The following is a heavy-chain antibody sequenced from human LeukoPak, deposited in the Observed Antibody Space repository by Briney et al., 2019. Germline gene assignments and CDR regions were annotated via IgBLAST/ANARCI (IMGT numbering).Heavy chain of an antibody. V-gene: IGHV3-73*01. J-gene: IGHJ6*03. D-gene: IGHD3-16*01. CDR2: IRSKANSYAT. CDR1: GFTFSGSA. Sequence: GGSLRLSCAASGFTFSGSAMHWVRQASGKGLEWVGRIRSKANSYATAYAASVKGRFTISRDDSKNTAYLQMNSLKTEDTAVYYCTLGGDTSWYYYYMDVWGKGTTVTVSS. CDR3: TLGGDTSWYYYYMDV.